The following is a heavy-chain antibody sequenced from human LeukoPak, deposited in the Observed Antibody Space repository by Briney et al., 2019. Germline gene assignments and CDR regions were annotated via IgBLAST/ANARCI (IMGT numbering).Heavy chain of an antibody. CDR1: GFTFSSYA. Sequence: GGSLRLSCAASGFTFSSYAMHWVRQAPGKGLEWVAVISYDGSNKYYADSVKGRFTISRDNSKNTLYLQMNSLRAEDTAVYYCASHDYYDSSGYYPGAFDIWGRGTMVTVSS. J-gene: IGHJ3*02. CDR3: ASHDYYDSSGYYPGAFDI. V-gene: IGHV3-30-3*01. D-gene: IGHD3-22*01. CDR2: ISYDGSNK.